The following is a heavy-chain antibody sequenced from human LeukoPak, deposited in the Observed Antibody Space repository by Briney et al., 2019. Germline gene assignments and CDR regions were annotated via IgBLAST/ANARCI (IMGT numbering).Heavy chain of an antibody. CDR1: GGSISSSNW. J-gene: IGHJ6*02. V-gene: IGHV4-4*02. CDR3: ARGRAVTTGYGMDV. CDR2: TYHSGST. Sequence: SETLSLTCAVSGGSISSSNWWNWVRQPPGKGLEWIGETYHSGSTNYNPSVKSRVTISVDKSKNQFSLWLSSVTAADTAVYYCARGRAVTTGYGMDVWGQGTTVTVSS. D-gene: IGHD4-11*01.